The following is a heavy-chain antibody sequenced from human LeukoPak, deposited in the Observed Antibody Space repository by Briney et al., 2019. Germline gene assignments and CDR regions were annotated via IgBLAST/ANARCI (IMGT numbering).Heavy chain of an antibody. CDR1: GFTVSSNY. V-gene: IGHV3-23*01. CDR3: AKVGSSMSFYYYYGMDV. Sequence: GGSLRLSCAASGFTVSSNYMSWVRQAPGKGLEWVSAISGSGGTTNYADSVKGRFTISRDNSKDTLYLQMDSLRAEDTAVYYCAKVGSSMSFYYYYGMDVWGRGTTVTVSS. CDR2: ISGSGGTT. J-gene: IGHJ6*02. D-gene: IGHD6-13*01.